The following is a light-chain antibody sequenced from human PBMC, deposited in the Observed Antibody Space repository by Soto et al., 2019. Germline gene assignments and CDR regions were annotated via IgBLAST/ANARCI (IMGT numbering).Light chain of an antibody. J-gene: IGLJ2*01. V-gene: IGLV2-8*01. CDR3: SSYAGSNNLV. CDR1: SSDVGGYNS. CDR2: EVS. Sequence: QSVLTQPPSASGSPGQSVTISCTGTSSDVGGYNSVSWYQQYPGKAPKVMIYEVSKRPSGVPDRFSGSKSGNTDSLTVSGLQGEDEADYYCSSYAGSNNLVFGGGTKLTVL.